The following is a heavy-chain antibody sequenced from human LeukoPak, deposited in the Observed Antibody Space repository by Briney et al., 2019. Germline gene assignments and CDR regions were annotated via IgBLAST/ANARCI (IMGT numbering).Heavy chain of an antibody. D-gene: IGHD3-9*01. Sequence: GGSLRLSCAASGFSFSSYWMSWVRQAPGKGLEWVANIKQDGSEKYYVDSVKGRFTISRDNAKNSLYLQMNSLRAEDTAVYYCARAPSGLGRYFALSRFDPWGQGTLVTVSS. J-gene: IGHJ5*02. CDR1: GFSFSSYW. CDR2: IKQDGSEK. V-gene: IGHV3-7*01. CDR3: ARAPSGLGRYFALSRFDP.